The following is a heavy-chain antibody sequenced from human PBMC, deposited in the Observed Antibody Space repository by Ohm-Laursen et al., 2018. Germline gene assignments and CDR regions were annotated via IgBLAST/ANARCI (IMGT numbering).Heavy chain of an antibody. V-gene: IGHV3-9*01. J-gene: IGHJ4*02. CDR1: GFTFDDYA. Sequence: SLRLSCAASGFTFDDYAMHWVRQAPGKGLEWVSGINWITGNIGYADSVKGRFTISRDNAKNSLFLQTNSLRAEDTALYYCVSNLFDYWGQGTLVTVSS. CDR3: VSNLFDY. CDR2: INWITGNI.